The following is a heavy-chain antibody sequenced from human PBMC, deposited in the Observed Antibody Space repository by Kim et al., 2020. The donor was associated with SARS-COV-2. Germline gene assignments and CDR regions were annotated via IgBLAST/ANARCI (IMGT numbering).Heavy chain of an antibody. CDR1: GDSISRSSNY. CDR3: ARLVSENSAVEY. Sequence: SETLSLTCTVSGDSISRSSNYWGWIRQPPGKGLEWIGSINYSGNTYYNPSLKCRVTISVDTSKNQFSLKMRSVTAADTAVYYCARLVSENSAVEYWGQGTLVTVSS. V-gene: IGHV4-39*01. CDR2: INYSGNT. J-gene: IGHJ4*02.